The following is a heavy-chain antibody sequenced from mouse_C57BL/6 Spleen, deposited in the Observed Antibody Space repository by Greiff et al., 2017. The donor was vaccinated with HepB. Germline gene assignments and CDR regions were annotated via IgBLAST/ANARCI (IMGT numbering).Heavy chain of an antibody. CDR1: GYTFTSYW. CDR2: IDPSDSYT. CDR3: ARGTYSSPFDY. J-gene: IGHJ2*01. V-gene: IGHV1-50*01. Sequence: VQLQQPGAELVKPGASVKLSCKASGYTFTSYWMQWVKQRPGQGLEWIGEIDPSDSYTNYNQKFKGKATLTVDTSSSTAYMQLSSLTSEDSAVYYCARGTYSSPFDYWGQGTTLTVSS. D-gene: IGHD2-5*01.